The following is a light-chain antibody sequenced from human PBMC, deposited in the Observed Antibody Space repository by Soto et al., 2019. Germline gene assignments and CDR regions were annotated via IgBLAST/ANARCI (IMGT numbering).Light chain of an antibody. Sequence: EIVLTQSPGTLSLSPGEKSHPPFKASSGGWRPSLAWYHQKPGQAPRLLIYGTSSRATGTPDRFSGSGSGTDFTLTISRLEPEDFAVYYCQQYGNSPYTFGQGTKLEIK. CDR3: QQYGNSPYT. J-gene: IGKJ2*01. CDR1: SGGWRPS. V-gene: IGKV3-20*01. CDR2: GTS.